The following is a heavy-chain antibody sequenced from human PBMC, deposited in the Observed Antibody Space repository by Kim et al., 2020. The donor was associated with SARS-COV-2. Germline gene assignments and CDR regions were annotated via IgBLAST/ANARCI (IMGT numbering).Heavy chain of an antibody. J-gene: IGHJ4*02. CDR2: INPGGGGT. Sequence: ASVKVSCKASGYTFTTYDMHWVRQAPGQGLEWMGGINPGGGGTTYAQKFRGRVTMTRDTSTSTAFMELSSLRSEDTGMYYCARAGGYSSGSDFWGQGTLLTVSS. V-gene: IGHV1-46*01. D-gene: IGHD6-19*01. CDR1: GYTFTTYD. CDR3: ARAGGYSSGSDF.